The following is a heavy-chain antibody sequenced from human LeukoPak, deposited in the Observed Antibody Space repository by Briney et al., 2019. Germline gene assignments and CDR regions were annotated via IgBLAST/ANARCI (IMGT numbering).Heavy chain of an antibody. V-gene: IGHV3-30*02. Sequence: GGSLRLSCAASGFTFSSYGMHWARQAPGKGLEWVAFIRYDGSNKYYADSVKGRFTISRDKSKNTLYLQMNSLRTEDTAVYYCARDRCNGGNCYLSVLDYWGQGTLVTVSS. CDR1: GFTFSSYG. D-gene: IGHD2-15*01. J-gene: IGHJ4*02. CDR2: IRYDGSNK. CDR3: ARDRCNGGNCYLSVLDY.